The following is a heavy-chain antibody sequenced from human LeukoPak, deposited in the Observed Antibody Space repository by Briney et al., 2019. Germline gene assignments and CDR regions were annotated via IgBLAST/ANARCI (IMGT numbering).Heavy chain of an antibody. CDR2: LNTDGTTT. CDR1: GFTFSSYW. J-gene: IGHJ4*02. V-gene: IGHV3-74*01. CDR3: AKESPDFDY. Sequence: GGSLRLSCAASGFTFSSYWMHWVRQAPGKGLVWVSRLNTDGTTTTYADSVKGRFTISRDNSKNTLHLQMNSLRVEDTAVYYCAKESPDFDYWGQGTLVTVSS.